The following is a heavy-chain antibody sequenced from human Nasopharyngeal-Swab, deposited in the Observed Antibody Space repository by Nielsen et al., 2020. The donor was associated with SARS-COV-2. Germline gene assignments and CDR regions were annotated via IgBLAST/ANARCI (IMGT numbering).Heavy chain of an antibody. V-gene: IGHV3-43*02. CDR2: ISGDGGST. CDR1: GFTFDDYA. D-gene: IGHD3-10*01. Sequence: GESLKISCAASGFTFDDYAMHWVRQAPGKGLEWVSLISGDGGSTYYADSVKGRFTISRDNSKNSLYLQMNSLRTEDIALYCCAKDIEGYYGSGSYGLDIWGQGTMVTVSS. CDR3: AKDIEGYYGSGSYGLDI. J-gene: IGHJ3*02.